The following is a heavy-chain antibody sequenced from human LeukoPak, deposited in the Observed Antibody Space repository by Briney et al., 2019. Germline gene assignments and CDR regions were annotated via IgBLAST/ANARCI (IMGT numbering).Heavy chain of an antibody. CDR3: ATLTYCSGGSCYSRTFQY. CDR1: GFTFSSYW. J-gene: IGHJ4*02. Sequence: GGSLRLSCAASGFTFSSYWMHWVRQAPGKGLVWVSRINSDGSSTTYADSVKGRFTISRDNAKNTLYLQMNSLRAEDTAVYYCATLTYCSGGSCYSRTFQYWGQGTLVTVSS. D-gene: IGHD2-15*01. CDR2: INSDGSST. V-gene: IGHV3-74*01.